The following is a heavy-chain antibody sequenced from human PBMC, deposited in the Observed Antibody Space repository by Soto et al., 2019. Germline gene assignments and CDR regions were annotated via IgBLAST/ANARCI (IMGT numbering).Heavy chain of an antibody. Sequence: PGGSLRLSCAASGFTCDDYAMHWVRQAPGKGLEWVSGISWNSGSIGYADSVKGRFTISRDNAKNSLYLQMNSLRAEDTALYYCAKAGSPNYGDSPYYYYYYYMDVWGKGTTVTVSS. CDR1: GFTCDDYA. V-gene: IGHV3-9*01. D-gene: IGHD4-17*01. J-gene: IGHJ6*03. CDR3: AKAGSPNYGDSPYYYYYYYMDV. CDR2: ISWNSGSI.